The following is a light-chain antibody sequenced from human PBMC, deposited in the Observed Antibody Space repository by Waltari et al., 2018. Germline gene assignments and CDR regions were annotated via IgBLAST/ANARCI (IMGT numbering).Light chain of an antibody. CDR2: AAS. V-gene: IGKV1-39*01. J-gene: IGKJ2*01. Sequence: DIQMTQSPSSLSASVGDRVTITCRASQSISSHLNWYQQKPGKAPDLLMYAASSLESGVPSRFNGSGSGTDFSLTISSLQPEDFATYFCQQSYTTPYTFGQGTKLEI. CDR1: QSISSH. CDR3: QQSYTTPYT.